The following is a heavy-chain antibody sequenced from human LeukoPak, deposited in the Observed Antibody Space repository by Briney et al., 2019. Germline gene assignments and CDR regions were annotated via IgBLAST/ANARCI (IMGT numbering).Heavy chain of an antibody. J-gene: IGHJ4*02. CDR2: ISDDGSYT. CDR3: ASFGISWRSSY. CDR1: GFSFSSHW. Sequence: GGSLRLSCAASGFSFSSHWVHWVRQAPGKGLVWVSRISDDGSYTSNVDSVKGRFTISRDNVNNMLYLHMNSLRAEDTAVYYCASFGISWRSSYWGQGTLVTVS. D-gene: IGHD2-21*01. V-gene: IGHV3-74*01.